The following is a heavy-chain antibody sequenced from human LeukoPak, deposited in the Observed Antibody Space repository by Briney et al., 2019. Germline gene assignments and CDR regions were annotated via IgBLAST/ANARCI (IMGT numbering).Heavy chain of an antibody. V-gene: IGHV1-24*01. CDR1: GYTLTELS. CDR2: FDPEDGET. D-gene: IGHD6-19*01. Sequence: ASVKVSCKVSGYTLTELSMHWVRQAPGKGLEWMGSFDPEDGETIYAQKFQGRVTMTEDTSTDTAYMELSSLRSEDTAVYYCATRRWAVAAPRSNWFDPWGQGTLVTVSS. J-gene: IGHJ5*02. CDR3: ATRRWAVAAPRSNWFDP.